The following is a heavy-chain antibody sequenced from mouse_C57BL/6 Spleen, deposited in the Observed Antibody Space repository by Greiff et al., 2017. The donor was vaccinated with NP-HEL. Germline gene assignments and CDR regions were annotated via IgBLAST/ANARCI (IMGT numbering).Heavy chain of an antibody. CDR2: IHPNSGST. CDR3: ARSLAGYDFDD. J-gene: IGHJ2*01. V-gene: IGHV1-64*01. D-gene: IGHD2-2*01. CDR1: GYTFTSYW. Sequence: QVQLQQPGAELVKPGASVKLSCKASGYTFTSYWMHWVKQRPGQGLEWIGIIHPNSGSTNYNEKFKSKATLTVDKSSSTAYMQLSSLTSEDSAVCYCARSLAGYDFDDWGKGTTLTVSS.